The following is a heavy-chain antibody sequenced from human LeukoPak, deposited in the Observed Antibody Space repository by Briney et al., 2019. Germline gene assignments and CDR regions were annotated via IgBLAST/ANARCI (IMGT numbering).Heavy chain of an antibody. CDR1: GFTFNHYA. CDR2: ISGSGGST. Sequence: GGSLRLSCAVSGFTFNHYAMSWVRQAPGKGLEWVSAISGSGGSTYYADSVKGRFTISRDNSKNTLYLQMNSLRAEDTAVYYCAITYGSGSYYSYFDYWGQGTLVTVSS. J-gene: IGHJ4*02. CDR3: AITYGSGSYYSYFDY. D-gene: IGHD3-10*01. V-gene: IGHV3-23*01.